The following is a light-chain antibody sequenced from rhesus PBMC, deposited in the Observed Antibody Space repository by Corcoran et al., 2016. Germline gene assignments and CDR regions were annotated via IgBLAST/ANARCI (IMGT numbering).Light chain of an antibody. CDR2: KAS. CDR1: QDISSW. CDR3: LQYSSSPYS. Sequence: DIQMTQSPSSLSASVGDKVTITCRASQDISSWLAWYQQKSGKAPKLLIYKASSLQSGVPSRFRGSGSGTDFTLTISSLQPEDFATYYCLQYSSSPYSFGQGTKVEIK. J-gene: IGKJ2*01. V-gene: IGKV1-22*01.